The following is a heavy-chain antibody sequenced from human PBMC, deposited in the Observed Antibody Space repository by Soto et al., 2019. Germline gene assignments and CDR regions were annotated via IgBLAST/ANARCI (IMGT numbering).Heavy chain of an antibody. Sequence: GGSLRLSCAASGFTFSSYAMSWVRQAPGKGLEWVSAISGSGGSTYYADSVKGRFTISRDNSKNTLYLQMNSLRAEDTAVYYCAKLSEYSSSGGLDYWGQGTLVTVSS. CDR1: GFTFSSYA. V-gene: IGHV3-23*01. CDR3: AKLSEYSSSGGLDY. CDR2: ISGSGGST. D-gene: IGHD6-6*01. J-gene: IGHJ4*02.